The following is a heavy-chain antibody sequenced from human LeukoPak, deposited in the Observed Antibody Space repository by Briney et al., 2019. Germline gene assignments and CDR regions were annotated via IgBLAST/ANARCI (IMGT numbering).Heavy chain of an antibody. CDR3: ARVPDIVVVPAALYFDY. J-gene: IGHJ4*02. Sequence: ASVTVSCKASGYTFTGYYMHWVRQAPGQGLEWMGWINPNSGGTNYAQKFQGRVTTTRDTSISTAYMELSRLRSDDTAVYYCARVPDIVVVPAALYFDYWGQGTLVTVSS. V-gene: IGHV1-2*02. D-gene: IGHD2-2*01. CDR2: INPNSGGT. CDR1: GYTFTGYY.